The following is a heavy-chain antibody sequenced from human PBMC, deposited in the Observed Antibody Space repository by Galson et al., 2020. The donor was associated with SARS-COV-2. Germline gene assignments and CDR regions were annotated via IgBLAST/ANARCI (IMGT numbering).Heavy chain of an antibody. CDR2: IGGSGGST. D-gene: IGHD3-22*01. V-gene: IGHV3-23*01. CDR3: AKRDDSSGYPYYFDY. Sequence: GESLKIYCAASGFTFSNYAMSWVRQAPGKGLEWVSAIGGSGGSTYYADSVKGRFTISRDNSKNTLYLQMNSLRAEDTAVYYCAKRDDSSGYPYYFDYWGQGTLVTVSS. J-gene: IGHJ4*02. CDR1: GFTFSNYA.